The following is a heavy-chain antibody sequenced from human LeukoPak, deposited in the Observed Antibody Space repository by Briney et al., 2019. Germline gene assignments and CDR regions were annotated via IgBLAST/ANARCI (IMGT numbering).Heavy chain of an antibody. CDR3: AKGQRYNRDHDAVDI. CDR1: GFTFRSYG. D-gene: IGHD1-14*01. CDR2: IITSSDRT. Sequence: GGSVRLYCAASGFTFRSYGMIWVRQAPGKGLEWVSRIITSSDRTYYADSVKGRFTISRDNSKNTLYLQMNSLRAEDTAIYYCAKGQRYNRDHDAVDICGQGTMVIVSS. V-gene: IGHV3-23*01. J-gene: IGHJ3*02.